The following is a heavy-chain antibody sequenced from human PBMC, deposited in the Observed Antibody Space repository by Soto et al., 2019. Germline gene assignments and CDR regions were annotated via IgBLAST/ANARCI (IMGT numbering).Heavy chain of an antibody. CDR2: ISPLNGNT. CDR1: GYSFARYG. V-gene: IGHV1-18*01. CDR3: VRYYSSFPDV. J-gene: IGHJ4*02. D-gene: IGHD3-22*01. Sequence: QVQLVQSGAEVKKLGASVKVSCQTSGYSFARYGVSWGRQAPGQGLEWMGWISPLNGNTNYAHHSLGKITMTTDTSTNTASLEVRSLTYDGTAVYFCVRYYSSFPDVWGRGTLVTVSS.